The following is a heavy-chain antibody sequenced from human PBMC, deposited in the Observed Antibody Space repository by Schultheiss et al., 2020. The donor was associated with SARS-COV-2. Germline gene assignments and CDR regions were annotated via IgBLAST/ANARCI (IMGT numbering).Heavy chain of an antibody. CDR2: IYYSGST. D-gene: IGHD1-1*01. J-gene: IGHJ6*03. CDR1: GGSISSYY. CDR3: AREPTTGTTYYYYMDV. V-gene: IGHV4-59*12. Sequence: SETLSLTCTVSGGSISSYYWSWIRQPPGKGLEWIGYIYYSGSTNYNPSLKSRVTISVDTSKNQFSLKLSSVTAADTAVYYCAREPTTGTTYYYYMDVWGQGTTVTVSS.